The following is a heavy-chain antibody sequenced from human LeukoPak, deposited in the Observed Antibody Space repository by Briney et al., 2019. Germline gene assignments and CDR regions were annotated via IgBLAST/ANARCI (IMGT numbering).Heavy chain of an antibody. CDR1: GLSVSDYY. Sequence: PGGSLRLSCAASGLSVSDYYMSWVRQAPGKGLEWVSVLYSDGSTYSADPVKGRFTTSRDNSKNTVYLQMNSLRAEDTAVYYCARRVTDSSGWLFDYWGQGALVTVSS. CDR2: LYSDGST. CDR3: ARRVTDSSGWLFDY. D-gene: IGHD6-25*01. V-gene: IGHV3-53*01. J-gene: IGHJ4*02.